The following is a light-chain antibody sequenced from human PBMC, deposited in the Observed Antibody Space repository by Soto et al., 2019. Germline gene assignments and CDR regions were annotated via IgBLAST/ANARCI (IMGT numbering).Light chain of an antibody. V-gene: IGLV3-21*04. CDR1: NIGSKS. Sequence: SYELTQPPSVSVAPGKTASITCGGNNIGSKSVHWYQQKPGQAPVLVIYYDSDRPSGIPERFSGSNSGNTATLTISRVEAGDEADYYCQVWDSSSEVVFGGGTKVTVL. CDR2: YDS. J-gene: IGLJ2*01. CDR3: QVWDSSSEVV.